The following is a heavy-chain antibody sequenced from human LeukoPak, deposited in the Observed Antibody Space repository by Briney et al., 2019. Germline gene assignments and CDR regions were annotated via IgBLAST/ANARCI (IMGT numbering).Heavy chain of an antibody. J-gene: IGHJ6*02. V-gene: IGHV3-48*01. CDR3: ARGGRGDYGSGSYYKYGMDV. CDR2: IGFSTGTI. CDR1: GFTFSAYS. D-gene: IGHD3-10*01. Sequence: GGSLRLSCAASGFTFSAYSMTWVRQAPGKGLEWISYIGFSTGTIYYADSVKGRFTFSKDNPQNTLYLQMNSLGAEDTAVYYCARGGRGDYGSGSYYKYGMDVWGQGTTVTVSS.